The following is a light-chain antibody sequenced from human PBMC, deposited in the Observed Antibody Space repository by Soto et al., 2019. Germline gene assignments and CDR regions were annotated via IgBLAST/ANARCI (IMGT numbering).Light chain of an antibody. CDR2: AAS. V-gene: IGKV1-27*01. CDR3: QKYKIAPWT. J-gene: IGKJ1*01. Sequence: DVEMTQHSPSLSASIGDRVTITCRASQGIRNDLAWYQQNPGKVPQLLIYAASTLESGVPSRFSGGGYETDFTLTISSLQPEDAATYYCQKYKIAPWTFGQGTKVDI. CDR1: QGIRND.